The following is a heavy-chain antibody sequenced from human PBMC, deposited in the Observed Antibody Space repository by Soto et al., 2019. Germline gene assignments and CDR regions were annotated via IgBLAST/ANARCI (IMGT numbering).Heavy chain of an antibody. CDR3: AVPTGGYLAF. CDR2: IRSKTNSYAT. D-gene: IGHD1-1*01. CDR1: YTVSRAP. Sequence: YTVSRAPIHWVRQASGKGLEWVGRIRSKTNSYATAYAASVKGRFTISRDDSKNTAYLQMNSLRIEDTAVYYYAVPTGGYLAFWRQGA. J-gene: IGHJ4*02. V-gene: IGHV3-73*01.